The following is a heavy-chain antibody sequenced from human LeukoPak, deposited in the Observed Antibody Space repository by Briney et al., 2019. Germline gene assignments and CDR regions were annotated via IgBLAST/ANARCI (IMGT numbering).Heavy chain of an antibody. CDR2: IYHSGST. J-gene: IGHJ4*02. CDR3: ARAIEVGAMTPFDY. V-gene: IGHV4-38-2*02. D-gene: IGHD1-26*01. Sequence: SETLSLTCTVSGHSISSGYYWGWIRQPPGKGLEWIGSIYHSGSTYYNPSLKSRVTISVDTSKNQFSLKLSSVTAADTAVYYCARAIEVGAMTPFDYWGQGTQVTVSS. CDR1: GHSISSGYY.